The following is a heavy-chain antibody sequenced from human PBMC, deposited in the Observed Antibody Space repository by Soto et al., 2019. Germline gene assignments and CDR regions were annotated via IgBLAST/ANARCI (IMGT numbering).Heavy chain of an antibody. V-gene: IGHV1-18*01. D-gene: IGHD6-19*01. Sequence: QVHLVQSGVEVKKPGASVKVSCKASGYSFSNYPFSWVRQAPGQGLEWMGWIGTYNGITNYSQKFQDRVTLTTDTSTSTAYMELRNLTSDDTAVDYCARDFSRLDYWGQGTLVTVSS. CDR3: ARDFSRLDY. CDR2: IGTYNGIT. J-gene: IGHJ4*02. CDR1: GYSFSNYP.